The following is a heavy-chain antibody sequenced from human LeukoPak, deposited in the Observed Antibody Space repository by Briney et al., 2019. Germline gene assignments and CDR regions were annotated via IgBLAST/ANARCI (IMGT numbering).Heavy chain of an antibody. CDR3: ARSGYSSGWYAGY. D-gene: IGHD6-19*01. V-gene: IGHV4-59*01. CDR2: IYYSGST. CDR1: GGSISSNY. J-gene: IGHJ4*02. Sequence: PSETLSLTCTVSGGSISSNYWSWIRQPPGKGLEWIGCIYYSGSTNYNPSLKSRVTISVDTSKNQFSLKLSSVTAADTAVYYCARSGYSSGWYAGYWGQGTLVTVSS.